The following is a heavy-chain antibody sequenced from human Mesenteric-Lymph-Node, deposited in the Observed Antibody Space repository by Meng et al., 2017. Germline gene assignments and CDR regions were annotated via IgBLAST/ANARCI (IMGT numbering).Heavy chain of an antibody. J-gene: IGHJ4*02. D-gene: IGHD3-9*01. CDR2: INPNSGGT. V-gene: IGHV1-2*02. CDR1: GYTFTGYY. Sequence: ASVKVSCKASGYTFTGYYMHWVRQAPGQGLEWMGWINPNSGGTNYAQKFQGRVTMTRDTSTSTVYMELSSLRSEDTAVYYCARYDILTGYQDYWGQGTLVTVSS. CDR3: ARYDILTGYQDY.